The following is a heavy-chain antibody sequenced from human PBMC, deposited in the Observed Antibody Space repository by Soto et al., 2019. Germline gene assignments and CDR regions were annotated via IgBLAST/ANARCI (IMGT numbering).Heavy chain of an antibody. Sequence: GGSLRLSCAASGFTFSSYTMNWVRQAPGKGLEWISSLSGNSNYIYYSDSVKGRFTISRDNARNSVYLQLNSLTAADTAVYYCARDKGGLAVAGWSDSWGQGTLVTVSS. D-gene: IGHD6-19*01. J-gene: IGHJ5*01. CDR1: GFTFSSYT. V-gene: IGHV3-21*01. CDR3: ARDKGGLAVAGWSDS. CDR2: LSGNSNYI.